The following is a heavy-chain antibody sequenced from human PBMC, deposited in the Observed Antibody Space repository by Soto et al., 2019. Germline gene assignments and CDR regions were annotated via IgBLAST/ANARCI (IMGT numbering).Heavy chain of an antibody. J-gene: IGHJ4*02. Sequence: SETLSLTCTVSGGSISSYYWSWIRQPPGKGLEWIGYIYYSGSTNYNPSLKSRVTISVDTSKNQFSLKLSSVTAADTAVYYCARFRAGDYGDSYYFDYWGQGTLVTVSS. CDR3: ARFRAGDYGDSYYFDY. V-gene: IGHV4-59*01. D-gene: IGHD4-17*01. CDR2: IYYSGST. CDR1: GGSISSYY.